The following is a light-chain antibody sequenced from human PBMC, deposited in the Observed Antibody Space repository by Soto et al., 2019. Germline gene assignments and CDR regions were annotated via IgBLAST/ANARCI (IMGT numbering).Light chain of an antibody. Sequence: DIQMTQSPSSLSASVGDRVTITCRASESISKYLNWFLQRPGKAPNLLIYASSSLQSGVPSRFSGSGSGTDFTLTISSLQPEDGATYFCQQGYSIPYTFGQGTRLEIK. CDR1: ESISKY. CDR2: ASS. CDR3: QQGYSIPYT. J-gene: IGKJ2*01. V-gene: IGKV1-39*01.